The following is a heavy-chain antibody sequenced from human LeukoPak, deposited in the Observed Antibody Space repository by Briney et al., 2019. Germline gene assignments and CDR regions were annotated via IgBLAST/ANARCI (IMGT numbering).Heavy chain of an antibody. J-gene: IGHJ4*02. Sequence: PGGSLRLSCAASGFSFSSYAMSWVRQAPGKGLEWVSAISGSGTNTYYADSVKGRFAISRDSSKNTLYLQMDSLRAEDTAVYYCAKDPITMIVVVSNWGQGTLVTVSS. CDR2: ISGSGTNT. V-gene: IGHV3-23*01. D-gene: IGHD3-22*01. CDR1: GFSFSSYA. CDR3: AKDPITMIVVVSN.